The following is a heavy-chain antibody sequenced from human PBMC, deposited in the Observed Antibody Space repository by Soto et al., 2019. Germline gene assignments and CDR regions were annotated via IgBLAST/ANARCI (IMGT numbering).Heavy chain of an antibody. Sequence: EVQLVVSGGDLVQPGGSLRLSCVASGFTLSAHYMDWVRQAPGKGLEWVGRIKAKPRSYIKDYADSVKGRFTISRDDSKNSVYKQMNILYTEDTATYDYADLTCCGNYLRWGHGTQGTFSS. D-gene: IGHD3-16*01. CDR1: GFTLSAHY. CDR3: ADLTCCGNYLR. J-gene: IGHJ4*01. V-gene: IGHV3-72*01. CDR2: IKAKPRSYIK.